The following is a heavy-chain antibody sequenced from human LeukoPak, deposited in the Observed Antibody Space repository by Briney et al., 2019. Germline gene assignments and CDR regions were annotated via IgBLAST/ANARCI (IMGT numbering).Heavy chain of an antibody. V-gene: IGHV3-66*01. Sequence: GGSLRLSCAASGFTVSSDFMTWVRQAPGKGPEWVSVIYTGGTTYYANSVKGRFTISRDNSKNTLYLQMNSLRAEDTAVYYCARVGSWFGELSADCWGQGTLVTVSS. CDR1: GFTVSSDF. D-gene: IGHD3-10*01. CDR3: ARVGSWFGELSADC. CDR2: IYTGGTT. J-gene: IGHJ4*02.